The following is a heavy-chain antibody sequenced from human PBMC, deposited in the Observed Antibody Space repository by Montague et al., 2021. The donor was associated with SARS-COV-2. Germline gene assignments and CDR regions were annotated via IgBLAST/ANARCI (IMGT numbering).Heavy chain of an antibody. CDR1: GGSISRYF. CDR3: ARVTLGGRDGRTRQYEGLDS. V-gene: IGHV4-59*01. J-gene: IGHJ4*02. D-gene: IGHD3-16*01. Sequence: SETLSLTCTVSGGSISRYFWNWIRQTPGKGLEWMGYVHDIDSSIYNPSLQSRITILLDTPKNQFSLRLNAVTAADTAVYYCARVTLGGRDGRTRQYEGLDSWGQGILVTVSS. CDR2: VHDIDSS.